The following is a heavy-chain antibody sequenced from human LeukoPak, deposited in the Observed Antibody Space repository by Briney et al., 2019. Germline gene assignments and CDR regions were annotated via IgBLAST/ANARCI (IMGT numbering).Heavy chain of an antibody. CDR2: ISGSGGST. CDR3: AKERGYCSSTSCYKPWDY. Sequence: GGSLRLSCAASGFTFTSYAMSWVRQAPGKGLEWVSAISGSGGSTYYADSVKGRFTISRDNSKNTLYLQMNSLRAEDTAVYYCAKERGYCSSTSCYKPWDYWGQGTLVTVSS. V-gene: IGHV3-23*01. CDR1: GFTFTSYA. J-gene: IGHJ4*02. D-gene: IGHD2-2*02.